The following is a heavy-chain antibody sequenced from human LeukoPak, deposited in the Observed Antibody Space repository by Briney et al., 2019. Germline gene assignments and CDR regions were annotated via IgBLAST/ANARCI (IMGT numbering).Heavy chain of an antibody. J-gene: IGHJ4*02. CDR3: GRGMEYEQWLFPRLDY. CDR1: GGSISIGAYY. CDR2: ISYSGST. Sequence: PSETLSLTCTVSGGSISIGAYYWSWIRQHPGKGLEWIGYISYSGSTNYNPSLKSRVTISVDSSKNQFSLRFSSVTAADTAVYYCGRGMEYEQWLFPRLDYWGQGTLVTVSS. V-gene: IGHV4-31*03. D-gene: IGHD6-19*01.